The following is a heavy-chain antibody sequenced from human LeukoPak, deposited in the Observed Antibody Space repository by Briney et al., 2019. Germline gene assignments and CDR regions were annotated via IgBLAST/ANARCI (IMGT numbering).Heavy chain of an antibody. CDR1: GFAFSSYW. CDR3: ARDEGTTGYDLLDY. Sequence: PGGSLRLSCAASGFAFSSYWMNWFRKAPGKGLEWVAPIKQDGGERYYVDSVKGRFTISRDNAKDSLYLQMNSLRAEDTAVYYCARDEGTTGYDLLDYWSQGTLVTVSS. J-gene: IGHJ4*02. V-gene: IGHV3-7*01. D-gene: IGHD5-12*01. CDR2: IKQDGGER.